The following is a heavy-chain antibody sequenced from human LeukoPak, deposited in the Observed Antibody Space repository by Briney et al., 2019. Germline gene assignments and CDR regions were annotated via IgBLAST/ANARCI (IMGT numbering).Heavy chain of an antibody. CDR3: AREGVEYYDYVWGSRTGAFDI. J-gene: IGHJ3*02. D-gene: IGHD3-16*01. CDR1: GGSFSGYY. V-gene: IGHV4-30-4*01. Sequence: SETLSLTCAVYGGSFSGYYWSWIRQPPGKGLEWIGYIYYSGSTYYNPSLKSRVTISVDTSKNQFSLKLSSVTAADTAVYYCAREGVEYYDYVWGSRTGAFDIWGQGTMVTVSS. CDR2: IYYSGST.